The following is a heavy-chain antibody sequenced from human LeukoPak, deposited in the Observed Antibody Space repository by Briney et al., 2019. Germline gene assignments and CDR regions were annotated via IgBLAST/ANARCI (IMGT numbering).Heavy chain of an antibody. V-gene: IGHV1-69*13. CDR2: IIPIFGTA. D-gene: IGHD2-2*01. J-gene: IGHJ5*02. CDR3: ARDTRHRYCPSPSCYRGWFDP. CDR1: GGTFSSYA. Sequence: GASVKVSCKASGGTFSSYAISRVRQAPGQGLEWMGGIIPIFGTANYAQKFQGRVTITADESTRTAYMELSSLRSEDTAVYYCARDTRHRYCPSPSCYRGWFDPWGQGTLVTVSS.